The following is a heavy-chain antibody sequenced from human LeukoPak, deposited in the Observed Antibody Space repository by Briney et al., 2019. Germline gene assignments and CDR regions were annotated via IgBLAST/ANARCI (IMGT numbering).Heavy chain of an antibody. D-gene: IGHD2-8*01. CDR3: AREVGHCTNGVCYNGWFDY. CDR1: GFTVSSHY. CDR2: FYSGGST. J-gene: IGHJ4*02. Sequence: GGSLRLSCGACGFTVSSHYMSWVRQAPGEGLEWVSVFYSGGSTYYADSVKSPFTISRDISKNTLYLQMNSLRAEDTAVYYCAREVGHCTNGVCYNGWFDYWGQGTLVTVSS. V-gene: IGHV3-53*01.